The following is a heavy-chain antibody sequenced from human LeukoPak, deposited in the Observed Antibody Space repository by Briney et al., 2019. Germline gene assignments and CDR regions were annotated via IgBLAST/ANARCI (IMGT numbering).Heavy chain of an antibody. CDR3: ARDNSIHERGWWFDP. CDR2: INPRGTST. D-gene: IGHD4-23*01. J-gene: IGHJ5*02. V-gene: IGHV1-46*01. CDR1: GYSFTSHY. Sequence: ASVKVSCKASGYSFTSHYMHWVRQAPGQGLEWMGLINPRGTSTIYAEKFQGRIIMTRDMSTTTDYMELSSLKSDDTAVYYCARDNSIHERGWWFDPWGQGTLATVSS.